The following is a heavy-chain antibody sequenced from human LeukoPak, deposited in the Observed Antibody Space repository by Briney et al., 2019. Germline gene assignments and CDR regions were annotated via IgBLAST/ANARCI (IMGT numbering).Heavy chain of an antibody. CDR1: RFTFSSYA. CDR3: AKTQRYSSRPYDY. V-gene: IGHV3-23*01. CDR2: ISGSGGST. Sequence: GGSLRLSCEASRFTFSSYAMSWVRQAPGKGLEWVSAISGSGGSTYYADSVKGRFTISRDNSKNTLYLQMNSLRAEDTAVYYCAKTQRYSSRPYDYWGQGTLVTVSS. J-gene: IGHJ4*02. D-gene: IGHD6-19*01.